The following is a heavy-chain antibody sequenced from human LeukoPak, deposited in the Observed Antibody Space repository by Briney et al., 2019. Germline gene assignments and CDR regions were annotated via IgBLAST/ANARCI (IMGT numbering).Heavy chain of an antibody. Sequence: PGRSLRPSCAASGSTSGNFGIHWVRQPPGKGLEWVAVIWFDGNSKYYGDSVKGRFAISRDNSNNTVYPQMNTLRGEDTAVYYCAGGYGNWFDPWGQGILVTVSS. CDR2: IWFDGNSK. D-gene: IGHD5-18*01. J-gene: IGHJ5*02. CDR1: GSTSGNFG. V-gene: IGHV3-33*01. CDR3: AGGYGNWFDP.